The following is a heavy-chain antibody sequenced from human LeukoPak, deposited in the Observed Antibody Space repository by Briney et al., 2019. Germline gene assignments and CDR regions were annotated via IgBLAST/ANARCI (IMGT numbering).Heavy chain of an antibody. Sequence: GGSLRLSCAASRFTFSSYAMSWVRQAPGKGLEWVSAISGSGGSTYYADSVKGRFTISRDNSKNTLYLQMNSLRAEDTAVYYCAKAIPLSGWYTLYFDYWGQGTLVTVSS. V-gene: IGHV3-23*01. J-gene: IGHJ4*02. D-gene: IGHD6-19*01. CDR2: ISGSGGST. CDR1: RFTFSSYA. CDR3: AKAIPLSGWYTLYFDY.